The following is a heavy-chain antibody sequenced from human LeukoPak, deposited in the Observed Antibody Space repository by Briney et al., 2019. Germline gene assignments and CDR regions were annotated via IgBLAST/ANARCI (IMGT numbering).Heavy chain of an antibody. D-gene: IGHD1-7*01. V-gene: IGHV3-48*04. CDR3: VRMNYVSSGWGAPFDH. CDR1: GFTFSSYS. Sequence: GGSLRHSCAASGFTFSSYSMNWVRRAPGKGQEWISYIRSSGSTIYYADSVKGRFIISRDNAKNSLYLQMNSLRAEDTALYYCVRMNYVSSGWGAPFDHWGQGTLVTVSS. CDR2: IRSSGSTI. J-gene: IGHJ4*02.